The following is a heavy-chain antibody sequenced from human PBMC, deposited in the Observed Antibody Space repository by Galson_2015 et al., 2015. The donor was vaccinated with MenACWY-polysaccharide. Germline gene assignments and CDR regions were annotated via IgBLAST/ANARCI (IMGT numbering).Heavy chain of an antibody. V-gene: IGHV1-8*01. CDR1: GYTFTSYD. CDR2: MNPNSGNT. CDR3: AAYSSSSLVAFDI. Sequence: SVKVSCKASGYTFTSYDINWVRQATGQGLEWMGWMNPNSGNTGYAQKFQGRVTMTRNTSISTAYMELSSLRSEDTAVYYCAAYSSSSLVAFDIWGQGTMVTVSS. D-gene: IGHD6-6*01. J-gene: IGHJ3*02.